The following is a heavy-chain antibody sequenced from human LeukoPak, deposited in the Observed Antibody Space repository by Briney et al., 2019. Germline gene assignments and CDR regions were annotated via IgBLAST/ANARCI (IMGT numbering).Heavy chain of an antibody. J-gene: IGHJ4*02. CDR1: GGSISSYY. D-gene: IGHD4-11*01. CDR3: TRVGPHSREIGY. Sequence: PSETLSLTCTVSGGSISSYYWSWLRQPPGKGLEWLGYIYYSGSTNYNPSLKSRVTISVDTSKNQFYLKLSCVTAADTAGYYCTRVGPHSREIGYWGEGTLGTVSS. V-gene: IGHV4-59*01. CDR2: IYYSGST.